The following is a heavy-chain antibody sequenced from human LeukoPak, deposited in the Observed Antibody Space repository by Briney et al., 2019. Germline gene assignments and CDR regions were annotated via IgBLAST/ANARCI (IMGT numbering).Heavy chain of an antibody. CDR2: ITTSGSTI. Sequence: GGSLRLSCATSGFTFSDHYMSWIRQAPGKGLEWLSFITTSGSTIYYADSVKGRFTISRDDAKNSLYLQMNSLRAKDTAVYYCAKVRTFGGVIVTDAFDIWGQGTMVTLSS. CDR3: AKVRTFGGVIVTDAFDI. CDR1: GFTFSDHY. J-gene: IGHJ3*02. V-gene: IGHV3-11*01. D-gene: IGHD3-16*02.